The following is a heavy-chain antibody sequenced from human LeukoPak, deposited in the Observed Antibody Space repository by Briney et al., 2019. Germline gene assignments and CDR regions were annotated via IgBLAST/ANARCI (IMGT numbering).Heavy chain of an antibody. Sequence: GGSLRLSCAASGFTFSSYGMHWVRQAPGKGLEWVAFIRYDGSNKYYADSVKGRFTISRDNSKNTLYLQMNSLRAEDTAVYYCAKDRGYSSGWYAGGVDYWGQGTLATVSS. D-gene: IGHD6-19*01. CDR2: IRYDGSNK. CDR3: AKDRGYSSGWYAGGVDY. J-gene: IGHJ4*02. V-gene: IGHV3-30*02. CDR1: GFTFSSYG.